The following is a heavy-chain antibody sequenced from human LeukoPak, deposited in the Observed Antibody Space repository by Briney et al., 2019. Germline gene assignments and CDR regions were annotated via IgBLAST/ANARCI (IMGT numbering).Heavy chain of an antibody. Sequence: SETLSLTCTVSGGSISSGGYDWSWIRQPPGKGLDGIGYIYTSGSTNYNPSLKSRVTISVDTSKNQFSLKLSSVTAADTAVYYCARSYDSSGYYRHWGQGTLVTVSS. D-gene: IGHD3-22*01. V-gene: IGHV4-61*08. CDR3: ARSYDSSGYYRH. CDR2: IYTSGST. J-gene: IGHJ4*02. CDR1: GGSISSGGYD.